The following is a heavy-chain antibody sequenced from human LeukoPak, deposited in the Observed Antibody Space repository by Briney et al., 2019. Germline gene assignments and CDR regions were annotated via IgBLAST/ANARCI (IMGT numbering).Heavy chain of an antibody. D-gene: IGHD5-24*01. V-gene: IGHV3-23*01. Sequence: GGSLRLSCATSGFTFSSYAMSWVRQAPGKGLEWVSSISGSGGSTYYADSVKGRFTMSKDNSKNTLYLQMNSLRADDTAIYYCAKDVDGYTAGPHDYWGQGTLVTVSS. CDR2: ISGSGGST. J-gene: IGHJ4*02. CDR3: AKDVDGYTAGPHDY. CDR1: GFTFSSYA.